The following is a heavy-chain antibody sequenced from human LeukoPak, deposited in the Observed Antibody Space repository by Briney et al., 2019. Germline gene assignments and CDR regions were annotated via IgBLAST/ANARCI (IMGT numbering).Heavy chain of an antibody. V-gene: IGHV4-59*01. CDR3: ARYDILTGFHDYFDY. Sequence: PSETLSLTWTVSGGSISSYYWSWIRQPPGKGLEWIGYIYHSGSTSYNPSLKSRVTISVDTSKNQFSLKLSSVTAADTALYFCARYDILTGFHDYFDYWGQGTLVTVSS. J-gene: IGHJ4*02. CDR1: GGSISSYY. D-gene: IGHD3-9*01. CDR2: IYHSGST.